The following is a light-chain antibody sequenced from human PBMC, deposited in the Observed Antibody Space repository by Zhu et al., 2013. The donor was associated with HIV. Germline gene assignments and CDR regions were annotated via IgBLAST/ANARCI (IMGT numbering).Light chain of an antibody. V-gene: IGLV1-40*01. CDR1: SSNIGAGYD. Sequence: QSVLTQPPSVSGAPGQRVTISCTGTSSNIGAGYDVHWYQHVPGTAPKLLIYGNNNRPSGVSDRFSGSKSGTSASLAITGLQAEDEADYYCQSYENTLSGWVFGGGTKLTVL. J-gene: IGLJ3*02. CDR2: GNN. CDR3: QSYENTLSGWV.